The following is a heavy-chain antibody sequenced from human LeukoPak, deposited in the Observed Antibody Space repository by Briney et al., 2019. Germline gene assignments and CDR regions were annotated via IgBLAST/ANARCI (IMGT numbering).Heavy chain of an antibody. V-gene: IGHV4-34*01. J-gene: IGHJ4*02. CDR1: GASYNAYY. CDR2: IDHRGTA. CDR3: AVGITILGVAASFDS. D-gene: IGHD3-3*01. Sequence: SETLSLTCAVYGASYNAYYGSWIRQPPGKGLEWIGDIDHRGTATYNPSLKSRLAISADASKNQFSLKLNSVTDADTAVYYCAVGITILGVAASFDSWGQGNLVIVSS.